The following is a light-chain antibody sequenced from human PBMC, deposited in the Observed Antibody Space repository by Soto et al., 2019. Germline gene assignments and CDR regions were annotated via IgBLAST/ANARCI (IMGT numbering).Light chain of an antibody. Sequence: EIVLTQSPGTLSLSPGEGATLSCRASQDVDNNFLAWYQQRPGQAPRLLIYASSRRATGIPDRFSGSGSGSDFTLTTSRVGPEDVTVYFCHQDSSSITLGGGNKVEL. CDR2: ASS. J-gene: IGKJ4*01. CDR3: HQDSSSIT. V-gene: IGKV3-20*01. CDR1: QDVDNNF.